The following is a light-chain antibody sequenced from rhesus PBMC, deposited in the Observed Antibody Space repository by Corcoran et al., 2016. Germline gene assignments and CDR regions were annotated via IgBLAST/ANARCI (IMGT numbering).Light chain of an antibody. CDR3: HQSSNSLT. Sequence: ETVVTQSPATLSLSPGERATLSCRASQSIGTYLAWYQQKPGQSPRLLIYGASYRATGVPDRFSGSGYGTDFTLTISSLEAEDVGVYYCHQSSNSLTFGGGTKVDLK. CDR1: QSIGTY. J-gene: IGKJ4*01. CDR2: GAS. V-gene: IGKV3-24*04.